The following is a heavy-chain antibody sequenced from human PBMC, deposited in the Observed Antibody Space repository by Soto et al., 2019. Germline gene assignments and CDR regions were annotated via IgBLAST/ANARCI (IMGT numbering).Heavy chain of an antibody. CDR2: INPSGGST. CDR3: ARDRISRYSGYDFNY. J-gene: IGHJ4*02. V-gene: IGHV1-46*03. D-gene: IGHD5-12*01. CDR1: GYTFTSYY. Sequence: ASVTVSCKASGYTFTSYYMHWVRQAPGQGLEWMGIINPSGGSTSYAQKFQGRVTMTRDTSTSTVYMELSSLRSEDTAVYYCARDRISRYSGYDFNYWGQGTLVTVSS.